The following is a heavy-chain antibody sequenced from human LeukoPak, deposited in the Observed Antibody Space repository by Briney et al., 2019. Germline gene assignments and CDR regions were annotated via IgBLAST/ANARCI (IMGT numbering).Heavy chain of an antibody. CDR2: ILPNSGGT. CDR3: SRDGPSGSNKALDY. Sequence: GDSVKVSCKASGHTFRGHHMILVRQAPGQGLEWMGWILPNSGGTHYGQKFQGRVTMTGDTSINTAYVELTRLTSDDTAVYYCSRDGPSGSNKALDYWGRGTLVTVSS. J-gene: IGHJ4*02. D-gene: IGHD1-26*01. V-gene: IGHV1-2*02. CDR1: GHTFRGHH.